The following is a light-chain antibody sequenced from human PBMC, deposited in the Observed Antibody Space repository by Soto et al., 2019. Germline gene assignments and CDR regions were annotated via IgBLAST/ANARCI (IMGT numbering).Light chain of an antibody. J-gene: IGLJ1*01. V-gene: IGLV2-14*01. Sequence: QSVLTQPASVSGSSRHSITISCTGTSSDGADYKDVSWYQQYPGKAPKLMINEVTYRPSGDSNRFSGSKSGTTASLTISGLQAEDEAEYYCSSYTTSSTVFGTGTKVTVL. CDR1: SSDGADYKD. CDR2: EVT. CDR3: SSYTTSSTV.